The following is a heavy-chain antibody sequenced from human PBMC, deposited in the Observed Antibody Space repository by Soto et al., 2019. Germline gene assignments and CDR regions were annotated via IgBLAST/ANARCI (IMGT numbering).Heavy chain of an antibody. Sequence: QVQLVQSGAEVKKPGSSVKVSCKASGGTFSSYAISWVRQAPGQGLEWMGGIIPICGTANYAQKYQVRVTITADESTSTAYMELSSPRSEDTAVYYCARGYNWNDLSPPFDPWGQGTLVTVSS. CDR2: IIPICGTA. D-gene: IGHD1-1*01. V-gene: IGHV1-69*12. J-gene: IGHJ5*02. CDR3: ARGYNWNDLSPPFDP. CDR1: GGTFSSYA.